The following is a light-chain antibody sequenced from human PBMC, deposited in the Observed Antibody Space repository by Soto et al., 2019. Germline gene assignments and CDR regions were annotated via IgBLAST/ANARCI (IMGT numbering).Light chain of an antibody. J-gene: IGKJ1*01. Sequence: EIVLTQSPGTLSLSPGERASLSCRASQSVSSNLAWYQQKPGQTPRLLIYATSTRATGIPDRFSASGSGTDFTLTISRLEPEDFAVYYCQQYISSPLTFGQGTKVDIK. V-gene: IGKV3-20*01. CDR2: ATS. CDR3: QQYISSPLT. CDR1: QSVSSN.